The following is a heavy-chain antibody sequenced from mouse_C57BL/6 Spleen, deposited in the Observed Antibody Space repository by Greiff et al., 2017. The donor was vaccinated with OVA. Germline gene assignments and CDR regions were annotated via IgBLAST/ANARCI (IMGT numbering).Heavy chain of an antibody. CDR1: GFTFSSYA. V-gene: IGHV5-9-1*02. CDR3: TREGDYGSRTDYYAMDY. J-gene: IGHJ4*01. CDR2: ISSGGDYI. Sequence: EVQVVESGEGLVKPGGSLKLSCAASGFTFSSYAMSWVRQTPEKRLEWVAYISSGGDYIYYADTVKGRFTISRDNARNTLYLQMSSLKSEDTAMYYCTREGDYGSRTDYYAMDYWGQGTSVTVSS. D-gene: IGHD1-1*01.